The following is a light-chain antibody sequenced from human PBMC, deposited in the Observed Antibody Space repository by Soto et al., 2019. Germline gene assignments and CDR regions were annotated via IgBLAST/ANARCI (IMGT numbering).Light chain of an antibody. J-gene: IGKJ1*01. V-gene: IGKV3-15*01. CDR3: QQYNNWPRRT. CDR2: GAS. CDR1: QSVSNY. Sequence: EIVLTQSPGTLSLSPGERATLSCRASQSVSNYLAWYQQKPGQAPRLLTYGASTRATGIPARFSGSGSGTEFTLTISSLQSEDFAVYYCQQYNNWPRRTFGQGTKVDIK.